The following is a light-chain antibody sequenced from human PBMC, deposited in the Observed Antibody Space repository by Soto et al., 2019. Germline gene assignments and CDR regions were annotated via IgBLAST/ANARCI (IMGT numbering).Light chain of an antibody. Sequence: QAVVTQPASVSGSPGQSITISCTGTSSDVGGYKYVSWYQQHPGKAPKLMIYEVSNRPSGVSNRFSGSKSGNTASLTISGLQAEDEADYYCSSYTSSSTRVLFGGGTKLTVL. CDR1: SSDVGGYKY. V-gene: IGLV2-14*01. CDR2: EVS. J-gene: IGLJ2*01. CDR3: SSYTSSSTRVL.